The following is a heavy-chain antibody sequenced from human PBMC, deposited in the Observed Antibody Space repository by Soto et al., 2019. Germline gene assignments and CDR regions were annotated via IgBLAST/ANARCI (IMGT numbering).Heavy chain of an antibody. V-gene: IGHV2-5*02. D-gene: IGHD4-4*01. CDR2: IYWDDDK. Sequence: QITLKESGPTLVKPTQTLTLTCTFSGFSLSTSGVGVGWIRQPPGNALEWLAIIYWDDDKRYSPSLKSRLTITKDTSKNQVVGTMTRMDPVDTAKYYCAHSPATETTFAWYNWFDPWGQGTMVTVSS. J-gene: IGHJ5*02. CDR1: GFSLSTSGVG. CDR3: AHSPATETTFAWYNWFDP.